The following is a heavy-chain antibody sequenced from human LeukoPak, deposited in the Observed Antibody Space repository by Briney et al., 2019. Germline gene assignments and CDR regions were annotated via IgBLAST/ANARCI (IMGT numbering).Heavy chain of an antibody. CDR3: ARGLSYSYGSNSYYYMDV. CDR1: GYTFTGYY. J-gene: IGHJ6*03. V-gene: IGHV1-18*04. D-gene: IGHD5-18*01. CDR2: ISAYSGNR. Sequence: ASVKVSCKASGYTFTGYYIHWVRQAPGQGLEWMGWISAYSGNRNYAQKFQGRVTVTTDTSTSTAYMDLRSLRSDDTAVYYCARGLSYSYGSNSYYYMDVWGKGTTVTISS.